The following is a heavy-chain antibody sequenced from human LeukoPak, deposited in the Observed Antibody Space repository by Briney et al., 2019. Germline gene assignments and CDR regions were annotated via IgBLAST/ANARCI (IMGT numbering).Heavy chain of an antibody. V-gene: IGHV4-30-2*01. CDR1: GDSISSGAYS. CDR3: ARELWFANAPGSWLDP. Sequence: SQTLSLTCVVSGDSISSGAYSRSWIRQPPGKGLEWIGYIFHTGNTFYNPSLKSRLTISVDNSKNQFSLRLSSVTAADTAVYYCARELWFANAPGSWLDPWGQGTLVTVSS. D-gene: IGHD3-10*01. J-gene: IGHJ5*02. CDR2: IFHTGNT.